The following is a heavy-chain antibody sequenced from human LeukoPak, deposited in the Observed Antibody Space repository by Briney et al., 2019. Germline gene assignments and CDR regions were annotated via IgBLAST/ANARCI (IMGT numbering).Heavy chain of an antibody. CDR3: ARDIPMITFGGVIVHDAFDI. CDR2: IYYSGST. D-gene: IGHD3-16*02. V-gene: IGHV4-59*12. Sequence: SETLSLTCIVSGGSISSYYWSWIRQPPGKGLEWIGSIYYSGSTYYNPSLKSRVTISVDTSKNQFSLKLSSVTAADTAVYYCARDIPMITFGGVIVHDAFDIWGQEAMVTVSS. J-gene: IGHJ3*02. CDR1: GGSISSYY.